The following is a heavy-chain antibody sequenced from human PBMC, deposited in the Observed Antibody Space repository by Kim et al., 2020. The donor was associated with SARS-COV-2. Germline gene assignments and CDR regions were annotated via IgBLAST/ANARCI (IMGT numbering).Heavy chain of an antibody. D-gene: IGHD2-2*01. V-gene: IGHV3-11*01. Sequence: GGSLRLSCTTSGFTFSDYYMSWIRQAPGKGLEWVSYISNSGNTIYYADSVKGRFTTSRDNAKNSLFLQMNSLRAEDTAVYYCATGEDCTSSSCYEGDYYYGIDVWGQGTTVTVSS. J-gene: IGHJ6*02. CDR2: ISNSGNTI. CDR1: GFTFSDYY. CDR3: ATGEDCTSSSCYEGDYYYGIDV.